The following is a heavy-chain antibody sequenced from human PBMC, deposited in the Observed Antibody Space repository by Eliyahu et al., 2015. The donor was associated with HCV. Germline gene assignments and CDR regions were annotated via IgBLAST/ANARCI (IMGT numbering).Heavy chain of an antibody. V-gene: IGHV5-51*01. D-gene: IGHD1-26*01. J-gene: IGHJ5*02. CDR3: ARQPGEGWFDP. Sequence: EVQLVQSGAEVKKPGESLKISCKASGYSFANSWIGWARQMPGKGLEWMAIINPGDSDTRYNPSFQGQVTISADKSVNTAYLQWNSLKASDTAMYYCARQPGEGWFDPWGQGTLVIVSS. CDR1: GYSFANSW. CDR2: INPGDSDT.